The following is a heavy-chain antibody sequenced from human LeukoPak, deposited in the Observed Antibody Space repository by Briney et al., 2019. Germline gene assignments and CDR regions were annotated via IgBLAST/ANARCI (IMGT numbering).Heavy chain of an antibody. CDR3: AREARYGSGSYLSRFDY. CDR1: GGSISSYY. D-gene: IGHD3-10*01. V-gene: IGHV4-4*07. CDR2: IYTSGST. J-gene: IGHJ4*02. Sequence: SETLSLTCTVSGGSISSYYWSWIRQPAGKGLEWIGRIYTSGSTNYNPSLKSRVTMSVDTSKNQFSLKLSSVAAADTAVYYCAREARYGSGSYLSRFDYWGQGTLVTVSS.